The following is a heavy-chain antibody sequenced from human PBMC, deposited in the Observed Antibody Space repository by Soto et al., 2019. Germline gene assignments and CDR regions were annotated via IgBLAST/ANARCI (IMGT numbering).Heavy chain of an antibody. CDR1: GGSMRNYF. D-gene: IGHD6-13*01. J-gene: IGHJ4*02. V-gene: IGHV4-59*01. Sequence: SETMSLTCTVSGGSMRNYFWTWIRKPQGKGLEWIGYIHYSGTTSFFTSYNPALRSRVTISEDTSMNQFSLKLLSVTTADTAVYFCAAGEASSRNLSPYYLDFWGQGTLFTVSS. CDR3: AAGEASSRNLSPYYLDF. CDR2: IHYSGTT.